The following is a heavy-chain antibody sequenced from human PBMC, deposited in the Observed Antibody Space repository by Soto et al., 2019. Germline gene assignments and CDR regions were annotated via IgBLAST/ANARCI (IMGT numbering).Heavy chain of an antibody. CDR2: IKQDGSEK. J-gene: IGHJ5*02. CDR3: ARESAIAASWFDP. D-gene: IGHD6-6*01. CDR1: GFTFSSYW. Sequence: EVQLVESGGGLVQPGGSLRLSCAASGFTFSSYWMSWVRQAPGKGLEWVANIKQDGSEKYYVDSVKSRFTISRDNAKNSLYLQMNSLRAEDTAVYYCARESAIAASWFDPWGQGTLVTVSS. V-gene: IGHV3-7*03.